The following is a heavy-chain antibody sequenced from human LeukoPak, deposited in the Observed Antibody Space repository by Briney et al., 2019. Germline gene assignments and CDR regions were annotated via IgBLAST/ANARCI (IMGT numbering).Heavy chain of an antibody. CDR2: IWNDGSKK. CDR3: ARDSLGGDY. Sequence: PGRSLRLSCAASGFTFSTYGMHWVRRAPGKGLEWLAVIWNDGSKKFYAASVKGRFSISRDNSKNTLYLQMNSLGAEDTAVYYCARDSLGGDYWGQGTLVTVSS. CDR1: GFTFSTYG. J-gene: IGHJ4*02. V-gene: IGHV3-33*01. D-gene: IGHD3-16*01.